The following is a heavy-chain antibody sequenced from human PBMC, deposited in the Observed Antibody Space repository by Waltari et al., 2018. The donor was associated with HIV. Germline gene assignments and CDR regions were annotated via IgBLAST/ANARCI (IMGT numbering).Heavy chain of an antibody. CDR2: ISAYNGNT. J-gene: IGHJ5*02. D-gene: IGHD3-3*01. CDR3: ARDRGITIFGVVQKVGFDP. Sequence: QVQLVQSGAEVKKPGASVKVSCKASGYTFTSYGISWVRQAPGQGLEWMGWISAYNGNTNYAQKLQGRVTMTTDTSTSTAYMELRSLRSDDTAVYYCARDRGITIFGVVQKVGFDPWGQGTLVTVSS. CDR1: GYTFTSYG. V-gene: IGHV1-18*01.